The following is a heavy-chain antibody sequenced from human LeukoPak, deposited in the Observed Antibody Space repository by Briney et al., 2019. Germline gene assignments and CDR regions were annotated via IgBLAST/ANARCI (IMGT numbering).Heavy chain of an antibody. V-gene: IGHV1-2*02. Sequence: RASVKVSCKASGYTFTGYYMHWVRQAPGQGLEWMGWINPNSGETGYAQEFQGRVSMTRDMSISTIYMELARLKSDDTAFYYCARWDGYSSSPDYWGQGSLVTVSS. CDR3: ARWDGYSSSPDY. CDR2: INPNSGET. CDR1: GYTFTGYY. J-gene: IGHJ4*02. D-gene: IGHD6-13*01.